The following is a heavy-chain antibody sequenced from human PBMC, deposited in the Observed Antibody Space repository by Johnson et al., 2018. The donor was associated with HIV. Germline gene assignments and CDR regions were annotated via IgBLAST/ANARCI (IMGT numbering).Heavy chain of an antibody. Sequence: VQLVESGGGLVQPGGSLRLSCAASGFTFSNAWMSWVRQGPGKGLEWVGHIKSKTDGGTTDYAAPVKGRFTISRDDSKNTLYLQMNSLKTEDTAVYYCTTAAAAPYAFDIWGQGTMVTVSS. D-gene: IGHD6-13*01. V-gene: IGHV3-15*01. CDR3: TTAAAAPYAFDI. CDR1: GFTFSNAW. CDR2: IKSKTDGGTT. J-gene: IGHJ3*02.